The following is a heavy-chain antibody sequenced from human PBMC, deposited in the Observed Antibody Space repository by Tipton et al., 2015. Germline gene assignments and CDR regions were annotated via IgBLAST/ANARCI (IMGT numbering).Heavy chain of an antibody. V-gene: IGHV4-59*01. Sequence: TLSLTCTVSSDSINRYYWSWIRQPPGKELEWIGYIQYSGSTNYYPSLKSRVTISVDTSKTQFSLKMSSVTASDTAVYYCARARGRHGGLVDSWGQGTLVTVSS. J-gene: IGHJ4*02. CDR2: IQYSGST. CDR1: SDSINRYY. D-gene: IGHD4-23*01. CDR3: ARARGRHGGLVDS.